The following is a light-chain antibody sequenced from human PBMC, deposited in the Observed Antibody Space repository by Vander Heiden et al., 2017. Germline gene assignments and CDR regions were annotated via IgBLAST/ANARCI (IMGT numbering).Light chain of an antibody. CDR1: NIRTKT. CDR2: DDS. Sequence: SYVLTQAPSVSVAPGQTATITCGGNNIRTKTVQWYQQKPGQAPVLVVHDDSDRPSGIPERFSGSNSANTATLTISRVEAGDEADYYCQVWDSSSDHPVFGGGTKLTVL. V-gene: IGLV3-21*02. J-gene: IGLJ3*02. CDR3: QVWDSSSDHPV.